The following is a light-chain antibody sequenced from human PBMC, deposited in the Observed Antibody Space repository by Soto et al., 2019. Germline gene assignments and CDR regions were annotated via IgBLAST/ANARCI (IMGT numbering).Light chain of an antibody. J-gene: IGKJ4*02. CDR1: QSVSSN. CDR2: GAS. Sequence: DIVMTQSPATLPVSPGERATLSCRASQSVSSNLAWYQQKPGQAPRFLIYGASTRATGIPARFSGSGSGKEFTLTISSLQSEDFAVYYCQQYDNWPLTFGGGTKVDIK. V-gene: IGKV3-15*01. CDR3: QQYDNWPLT.